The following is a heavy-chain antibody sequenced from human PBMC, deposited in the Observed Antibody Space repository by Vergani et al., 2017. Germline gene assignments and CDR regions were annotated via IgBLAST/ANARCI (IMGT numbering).Heavy chain of an antibody. V-gene: IGHV4-59*06. Sequence: QVQLQESGPGLVKPSETLSLTCTVSGGSISSYYWSWIRQPPGKGLEWIGYIYYSGSTYYNPSLKSRVTISVDTSKNQFSLKLSSVTAADTAVYYCAREGYSTNWFDPWGQGTLVTVSS. CDR1: GGSISSYY. CDR3: AREGYSTNWFDP. J-gene: IGHJ5*02. CDR2: IYYSGST. D-gene: IGHD6-13*01.